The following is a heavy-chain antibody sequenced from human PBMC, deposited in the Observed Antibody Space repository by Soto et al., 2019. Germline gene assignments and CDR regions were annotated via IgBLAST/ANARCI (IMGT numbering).Heavy chain of an antibody. CDR3: AKNRGSFDWLSLD. D-gene: IGHD3-9*01. J-gene: IGHJ4*02. Sequence: QPGGSLRLSCAASGFTFTNFAMNWVRQAPGKGLEWVSAISGGGGGGSNTYYADSVKGRFTISRDNSKNTLYLQMNSLRVEDTAIYYCAKNRGSFDWLSLDWGQGTLVTVSS. CDR2: ISGGGGGGSNT. V-gene: IGHV3-23*01. CDR1: GFTFTNFA.